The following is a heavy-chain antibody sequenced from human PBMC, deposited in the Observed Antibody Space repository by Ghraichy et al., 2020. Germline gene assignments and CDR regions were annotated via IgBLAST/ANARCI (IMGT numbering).Heavy chain of an antibody. V-gene: IGHV3-11*01. Sequence: GGSLRLSCAASGFTFSDYYMSWIRQAPGKGLEWVSYISSSGSTIYYADSVKGRFTISRDNAKNSLYLQMNSLRAEDTAVYYCARLRCSGGSCYSPYYYGMDVWGQGTTVTVSS. J-gene: IGHJ6*02. D-gene: IGHD2-15*01. CDR3: ARLRCSGGSCYSPYYYGMDV. CDR2: ISSSGSTI. CDR1: GFTFSDYY.